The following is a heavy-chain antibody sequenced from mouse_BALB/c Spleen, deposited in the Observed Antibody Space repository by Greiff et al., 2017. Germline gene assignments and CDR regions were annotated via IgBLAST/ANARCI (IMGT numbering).Heavy chain of an antibody. CDR3: ERYRAMDD. CDR2: ISSGSSTI. J-gene: IGHJ4*01. CDR1: GFTFSSFG. Sequence: EVQRVESGGGLVQPGGSRKLSCAASGFTFSSFGMHWVRQAPEKGLEWVAYISSGSSTIYYADTVKGRFTISRDNPKNTLFLQMTSLRSEDTAMYYCERYRAMDDWGEGTSVTVSS. V-gene: IGHV5-17*02.